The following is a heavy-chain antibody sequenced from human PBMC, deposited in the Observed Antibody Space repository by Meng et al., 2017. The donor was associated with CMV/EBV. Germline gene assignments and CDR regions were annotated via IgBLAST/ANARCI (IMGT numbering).Heavy chain of an antibody. CDR2: ISAYNGNT. D-gene: IGHD3-10*01. J-gene: IGHJ4*02. V-gene: IGHV1-18*01. CDR3: ASVGYYYGSGSYYTDLDY. CDR1: YTCTSYG. Sequence: YTCTSYGISWVRQAPGQGLEWMGWISAYNGNTNYAQKLQGRVTMTTDTSTSTAYMELRSLRSDDTAVYYCASVGYYYGSGSYYTDLDYWGQGTLVTVSS.